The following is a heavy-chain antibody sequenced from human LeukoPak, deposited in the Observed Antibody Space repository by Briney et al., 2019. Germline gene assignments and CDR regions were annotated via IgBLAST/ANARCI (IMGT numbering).Heavy chain of an antibody. Sequence: GGSLRLSCAASGFTFSSYEMNWVRQAPGEGLEWVSYISSSGSTIYYADSVKGRFTISRDNAKNSLYLQMNSLRAENTAVYYCARDNYDSSGYYFDWGQGTLVTVSS. CDR3: ARDNYDSSGYYFD. J-gene: IGHJ4*02. CDR1: GFTFSSYE. V-gene: IGHV3-48*03. D-gene: IGHD3-22*01. CDR2: ISSSGSTI.